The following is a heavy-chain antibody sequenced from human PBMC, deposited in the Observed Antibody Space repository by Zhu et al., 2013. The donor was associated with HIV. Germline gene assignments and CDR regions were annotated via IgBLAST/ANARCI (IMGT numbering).Heavy chain of an antibody. CDR2: ISVYNGHT. V-gene: IGHV1-18*04. CDR3: AREGGIAAVSTGMDV. CDR1: GYPFTRYF. D-gene: IGHD6-25*01. Sequence: QVQLVQSGAEVKRPGASVKISCKTSGYPFTRYFMHWVRQAPGQGLEWMGWISVYNGHTNYAQEFQGRVIMTTDISTSTAYMELRSLRSDDTAVYYCAREGGIAAVSTGMDVWGQGTTVTVSS. J-gene: IGHJ6*02.